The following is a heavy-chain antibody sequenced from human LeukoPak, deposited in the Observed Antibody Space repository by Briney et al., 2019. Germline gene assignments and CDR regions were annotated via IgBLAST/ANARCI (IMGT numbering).Heavy chain of an antibody. Sequence: PGGPLRLSCAASGFTFSSYGMHWVRQAPGKGLEWVSYISSSGSTIYYADSVKGRFTISRDNAKNSLYLQMNSLRAEDTAVYYCARGLTMVRGVIPLDYWGQGTLVTVSS. CDR1: GFTFSSYG. CDR2: ISSSGSTI. V-gene: IGHV3-48*04. J-gene: IGHJ4*02. CDR3: ARGLTMVRGVIPLDY. D-gene: IGHD3-10*01.